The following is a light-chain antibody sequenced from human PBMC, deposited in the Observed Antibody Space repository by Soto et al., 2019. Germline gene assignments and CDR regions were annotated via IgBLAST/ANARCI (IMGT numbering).Light chain of an antibody. V-gene: IGKV3-15*01. J-gene: IGKJ5*01. CDR3: QQYNNWPPST. Sequence: EIVMTQSPATLSVSPGERATLSCRASQSVNSNLAWYQQKPGQAPRLLIYGASTRATGIPARFSGSGSGTEFTLTISSLQSEDFVLYYGQQYNNWPPSTFGQGTRLEIK. CDR1: QSVNSN. CDR2: GAS.